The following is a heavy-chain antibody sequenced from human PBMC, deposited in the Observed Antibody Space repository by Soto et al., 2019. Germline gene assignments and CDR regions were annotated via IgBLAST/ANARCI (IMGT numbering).Heavy chain of an antibody. CDR1: DDSINSDKYY. CDR3: ARAGNCSGGSCYRRFDP. Sequence: SETLSLTCSVSDDSINSDKYYWGWIRQPPGKGLEWIGSIYYRGNAYYNPSLQTRVTISLDKSKSQFSLKLSSVTAADTAVYFCARAGNCSGGSCYRRFDPWGQGTLVTVSS. J-gene: IGHJ5*02. D-gene: IGHD2-15*01. CDR2: IYYRGNA. V-gene: IGHV4-39*07.